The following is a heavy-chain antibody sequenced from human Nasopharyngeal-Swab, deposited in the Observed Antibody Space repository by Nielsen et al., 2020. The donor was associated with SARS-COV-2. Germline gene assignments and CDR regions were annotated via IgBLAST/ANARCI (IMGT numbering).Heavy chain of an antibody. Sequence: WIRQPPGKGLEWIGYIYYSGSTYYNPSLKSRVTISVDTSKNQFSLKLSSVTAADTAAYYCDRVVVVAATRLAFDIWGQGTMVTVSS. D-gene: IGHD2-15*01. CDR3: DRVVVVAATRLAFDI. V-gene: IGHV4-30-4*01. CDR2: IYYSGST. J-gene: IGHJ3*02.